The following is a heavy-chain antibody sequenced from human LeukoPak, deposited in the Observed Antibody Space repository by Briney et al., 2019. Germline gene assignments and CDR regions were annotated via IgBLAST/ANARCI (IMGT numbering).Heavy chain of an antibody. CDR1: GYTFTSYG. V-gene: IGHV1-69*04. Sequence: SVKVSCKASGYTFTSYGISWVRQAPGQGLEWMGRIIPILGIANYAQKFQGRVTITADKSTSTAYMELSSLRSEDTAVYYCARERGVWFGELSYYFDYWGQGTLVTVSS. CDR2: IIPILGIA. CDR3: ARERGVWFGELSYYFDY. J-gene: IGHJ4*02. D-gene: IGHD3-10*01.